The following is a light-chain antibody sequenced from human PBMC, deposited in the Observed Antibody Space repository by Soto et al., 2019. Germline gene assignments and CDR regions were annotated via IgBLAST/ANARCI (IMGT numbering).Light chain of an antibody. CDR3: QHYNSYSEA. J-gene: IGKJ1*01. V-gene: IGKV1-5*03. CDR2: KAS. CDR1: QTISSW. Sequence: IQMTQSPSTLSGSVGDRVTITCRASQTISSWLAWYQQKPGKAPKLLIYKASTLKSGVPSRFSGRGAGTEFTLTSSSLQPDDFATDDCQHYNSYSEAVGQGTKVDI.